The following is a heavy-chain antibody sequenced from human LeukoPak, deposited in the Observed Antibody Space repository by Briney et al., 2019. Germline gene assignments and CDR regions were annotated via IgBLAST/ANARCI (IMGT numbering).Heavy chain of an antibody. Sequence: PSETLSLTCAVYDGSFSGYYWSWIRQPPGKGLEWIGEINHSGSTNYNPSLKSRVTIPVDTSKNQFSLKLSSVTAADTAVYYCASSGSYSHVDYWGQGTLVTVSS. CDR3: ASSGSYSHVDY. D-gene: IGHD3-10*01. V-gene: IGHV4-34*01. CDR1: DGSFSGYY. J-gene: IGHJ4*02. CDR2: INHSGST.